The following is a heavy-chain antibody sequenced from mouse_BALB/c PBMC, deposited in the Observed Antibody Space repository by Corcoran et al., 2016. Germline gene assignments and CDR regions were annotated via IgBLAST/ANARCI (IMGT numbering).Heavy chain of an antibody. V-gene: IGHV1S136*01. D-gene: IGHD1-1*01. CDR1: GYTFTSYV. CDR2: INPYNDGT. J-gene: IGHJ4*01. Sequence: EVQPQQSGPELVKPGASVKMSCKASGYTFTSYVMHWVKQKPGQGLEWIGYINPYNDGTKYNEKFKGKATLTSDKSSSTAYMELSSLTSEDSAVYYCARDYYGSSPYAMDYWGQGTSVTVSS. CDR3: ARDYYGSSPYAMDY.